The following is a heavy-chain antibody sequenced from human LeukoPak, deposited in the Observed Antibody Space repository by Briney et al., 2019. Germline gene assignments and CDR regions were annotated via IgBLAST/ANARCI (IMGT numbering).Heavy chain of an antibody. CDR3: ARDSEVRGVIILFDY. J-gene: IGHJ4*02. CDR1: GFTFSSYS. Sequence: PGGSLRLSCAASGFTFSSYSMNWVRQAPGKGLEWVSSISSSSSYIYYADSVKGRFTISRDNAKNSLYLQMNSLRAEDTAVYYCARDSEVRGVIILFDYWGQGTLVTVSS. V-gene: IGHV3-21*01. D-gene: IGHD3-10*01. CDR2: ISSSSSYI.